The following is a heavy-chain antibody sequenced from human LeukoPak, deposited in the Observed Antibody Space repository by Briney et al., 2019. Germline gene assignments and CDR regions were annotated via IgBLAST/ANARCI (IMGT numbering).Heavy chain of an antibody. V-gene: IGHV4-34*01. J-gene: IGHJ1*01. CDR3: ASCPPDYDILTGYSCAEYFQH. CDR2: INHSGST. D-gene: IGHD3-9*01. CDR1: GGSFSGYY. Sequence: SETLSLTCAVYGGSFSGYYWSWLRQPPGKGLEWLGEINHSGSTNYNPSLKRRVPISVDTSKNQFSLKLSSVAAADTAVYYCASCPPDYDILTGYSCAEYFQHWGQGTLVTVSS.